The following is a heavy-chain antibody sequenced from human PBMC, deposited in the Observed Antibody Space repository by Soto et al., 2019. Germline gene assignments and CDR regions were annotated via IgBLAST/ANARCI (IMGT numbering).Heavy chain of an antibody. CDR3: AISYCGGDCYSYDY. J-gene: IGHJ4*02. V-gene: IGHV1-69*02. CDR2: IIPILGIA. CDR1: GGTFSSYT. D-gene: IGHD2-21*02. Sequence: QVQLVQSGAEVKKPGSSVKVSCKASGGTFSSYTISWVRQAPGQGLEWMGRIIPILGIANYAQKFQGRVTITADKSTSTAYMELSSLRSEDTAVYYCAISYCGGDCYSYDYWGQGTLVTVSP.